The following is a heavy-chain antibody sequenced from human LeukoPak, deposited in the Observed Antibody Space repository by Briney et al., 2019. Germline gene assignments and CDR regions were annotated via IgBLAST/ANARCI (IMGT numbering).Heavy chain of an antibody. Sequence: SETLSLTCTVSGGSISSYYWSRIRQPPGKGLEWIGYIYYSGSTNYNPSLKSRVTISVDTSKNQFSLKLSSVTAADTAVYYCAREGYSYGSFNYWGQGTLVTVSS. CDR3: AREGYSYGSFNY. D-gene: IGHD5-18*01. CDR1: GGSISSYY. CDR2: IYYSGST. V-gene: IGHV4-59*01. J-gene: IGHJ4*02.